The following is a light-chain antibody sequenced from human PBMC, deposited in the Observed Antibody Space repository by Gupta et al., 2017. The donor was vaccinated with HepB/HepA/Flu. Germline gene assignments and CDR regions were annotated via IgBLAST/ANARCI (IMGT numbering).Light chain of an antibody. J-gene: IGLJ2*01. CDR3: SSYTSSNTVL. CDR1: STDIGGYNY. CDR2: DVN. V-gene: IGLV2-14*01. Sequence: QSALTQPASVSGSPGQSITISCTGTSTDIGGYNYVSWYQQHPGKAPKLMIYDVNDRPSGVSSRFSGSKSGNTASLTXSXLQAEDXADYYCSSYTSSNTVLFGGGTKLTVL.